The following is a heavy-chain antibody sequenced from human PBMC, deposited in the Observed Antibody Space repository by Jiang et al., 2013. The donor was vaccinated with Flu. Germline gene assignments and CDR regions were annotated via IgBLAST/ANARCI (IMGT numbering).Heavy chain of an antibody. CDR3: ARHYSSDRWDWFDP. J-gene: IGHJ5*02. CDR2: TYYRSKWYN. V-gene: IGHV6-1*01. Sequence: SQTLSLTCAISGDSVSSNSAAWNWIRQSPSRGLEWLGRTYYRSKWYNDYAVSVKSRITIDVDTSKNQFSLQLNSVTPEDTAVYYCARHYSSDRWDWFDPWGQGTLVTVSS. D-gene: IGHD6-19*01. CDR1: GDSVSSNSAA.